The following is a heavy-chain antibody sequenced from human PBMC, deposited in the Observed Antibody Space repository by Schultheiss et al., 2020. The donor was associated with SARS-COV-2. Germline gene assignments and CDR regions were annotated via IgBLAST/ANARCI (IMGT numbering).Heavy chain of an antibody. V-gene: IGHV3-74*01. CDR2: INSDGSST. CDR3: AKHSPTWTYFDY. CDR1: GFTFSSYW. D-gene: IGHD3/OR15-3a*01. J-gene: IGHJ4*02. Sequence: GESLKISCAASGFTFSSYWMHWVRQAPGKGLVWVSRINSDGSSTSYADSVKGRFTISRDNAKNTLYLQMSSLRAEDTAVYYCAKHSPTWTYFDYWGQGTLVTVSS.